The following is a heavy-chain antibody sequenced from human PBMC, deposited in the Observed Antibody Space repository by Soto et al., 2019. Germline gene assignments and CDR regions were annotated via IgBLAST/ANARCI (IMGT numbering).Heavy chain of an antibody. J-gene: IGHJ4*02. CDR2: ISGSGGST. Sequence: EVQLLESGGGLVQPGGSLRLSRAASGFTFSSYAMSWVRQAPGKGLEWVSAISGSGGSTYYADSVKGRFTISRDNSKNTLYLQMNSLRAEDTAVYYCAKDGDSSGVFDYWGQGTLVTVSS. V-gene: IGHV3-23*01. CDR3: AKDGDSSGVFDY. D-gene: IGHD6-19*01. CDR1: GFTFSSYA.